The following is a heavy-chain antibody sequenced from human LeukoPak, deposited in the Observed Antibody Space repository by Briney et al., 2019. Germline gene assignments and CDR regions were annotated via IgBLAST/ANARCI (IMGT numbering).Heavy chain of an antibody. CDR1: GGSFSGHY. CDR3: ATRTYYYDNSALSHEY. Sequence: SETLSLTCGVYGGSFSGHYWNWIRQVPGKGLEWIGEINHSGSTNYNPSLKSRVSISVYTSKKQFSLKLSSVTAADTAVYYCATRTYYYDNSALSHEYWGQGTQVTVSS. D-gene: IGHD3-22*01. V-gene: IGHV4-34*01. J-gene: IGHJ4*02. CDR2: INHSGST.